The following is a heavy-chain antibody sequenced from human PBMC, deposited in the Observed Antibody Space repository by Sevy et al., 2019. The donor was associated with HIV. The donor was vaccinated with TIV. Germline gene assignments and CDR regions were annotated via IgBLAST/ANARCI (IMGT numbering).Heavy chain of an antibody. CDR3: AKGAPGIAAAGIGTGGFDY. D-gene: IGHD6-25*01. J-gene: IGHJ4*02. CDR2: ISGSGGST. Sequence: GGSLRLSCAVSGFTVNTYAMSWVRQAPGKGLEWVSAISGSGGSTYYADSVKGRFTISRDNSKNTLYLQMNSLRAEDTAGYYCAKGAPGIAAAGIGTGGFDYWGQGTLVTVSS. V-gene: IGHV3-23*01. CDR1: GFTVNTYA.